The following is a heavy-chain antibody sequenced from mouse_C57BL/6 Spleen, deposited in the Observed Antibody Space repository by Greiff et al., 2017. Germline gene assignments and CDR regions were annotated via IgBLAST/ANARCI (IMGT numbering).Heavy chain of an antibody. V-gene: IGHV1-69*01. CDR3: ARGDYYGSSPPSAMDY. Sequence: QVQLQQPGAELVMPGASVKLSCKASGYTFTSYWMHWVKQRPGQGLEWIGEIDPSDSYTNYNQKFKGKSTLTVDKSSSTAYMQLSSLTSEDSAVYYCARGDYYGSSPPSAMDYWGQGTSVTVSS. CDR1: GYTFTSYW. J-gene: IGHJ4*01. CDR2: IDPSDSYT. D-gene: IGHD1-1*01.